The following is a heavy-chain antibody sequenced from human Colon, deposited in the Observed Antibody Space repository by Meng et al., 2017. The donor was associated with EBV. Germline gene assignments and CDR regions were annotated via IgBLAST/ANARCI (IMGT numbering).Heavy chain of an antibody. D-gene: IGHD3-22*01. CDR3: ARYVFDSSSLYSNWFDP. CDR1: GGSISSGTYY. V-gene: IGHV4-31*03. Sequence: QVQLQESGPGLVKPSQTLSRTCPVSGGSISSGTYYWGWIRQLPGKGLEWIAYIHYSGSTYYSPSLKSRVTISVDTSKNQLSLKLSSMTAADTAVYYCARYVFDSSSLYSNWFDPWGQGTLVTVSS. CDR2: IHYSGST. J-gene: IGHJ5*02.